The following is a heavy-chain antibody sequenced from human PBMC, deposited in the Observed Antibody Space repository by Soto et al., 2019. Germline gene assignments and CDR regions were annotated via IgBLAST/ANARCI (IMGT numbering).Heavy chain of an antibody. CDR3: ARADGYSPYPFDY. Sequence: QVQLQESGPGLVKPSQTLSLTCTVSGGSISSGDYYWSWIRQPPGKGLEWIGYIYYSGSTYYNPSLKSRVTISGDTSKNQFSLKLSSVTAADTAVYYCARADGYSPYPFDYWGQGTLVTVSS. D-gene: IGHD5-18*01. V-gene: IGHV4-30-4*01. J-gene: IGHJ4*02. CDR2: IYYSGST. CDR1: GGSISSGDYY.